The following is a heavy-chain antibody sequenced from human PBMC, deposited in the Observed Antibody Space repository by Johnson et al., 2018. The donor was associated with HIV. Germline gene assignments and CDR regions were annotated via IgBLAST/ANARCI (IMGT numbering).Heavy chain of an antibody. Sequence: QVQLVESGGGVVQPGRSLRLSCAASGFTFSSYAMHWVRQAPGKGLEWVSGINWNGGSKGYGDSVKGRLTISRDNSKNTLYLQMNSLRAEDTAVYYCATKGITVSYFGFEIWGQGTMVTVSS. D-gene: IGHD3-10*01. J-gene: IGHJ3*02. CDR3: ATKGITVSYFGFEI. CDR2: INWNGGSK. CDR1: GFTFSSYA. V-gene: IGHV3-NL1*01.